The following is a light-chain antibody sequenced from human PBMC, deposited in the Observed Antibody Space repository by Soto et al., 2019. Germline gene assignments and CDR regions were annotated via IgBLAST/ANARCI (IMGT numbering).Light chain of an antibody. J-gene: IGLJ1*01. CDR1: SSDVGGYNY. CDR2: DVT. CDR3: CSYAGRYSDV. V-gene: IGLV2-11*01. Sequence: QSALAQPRSVSGSPGQSVTISCTGASSDVGGYNYVSWYQQHPGKVPKLLIFDVTKRPSGVPDRFSGSKSGNTASLTISGLQADDEADYYCCSYAGRYSDVFGTGTKLTVL.